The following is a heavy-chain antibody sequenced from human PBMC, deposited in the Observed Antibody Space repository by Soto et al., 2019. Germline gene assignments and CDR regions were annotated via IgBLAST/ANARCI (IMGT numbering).Heavy chain of an antibody. V-gene: IGHV3-13*01. Sequence: GGSLRLSCAASGFTFSSYDMHWVRQATGKGLEWVSAIGTAGDTYYPGSVKGRFTISRENAKNSLYLQMNSLRAGDTAVYYCARAKKYYGSGLAESYYYYYMDVWGKGTTVTVSS. CDR3: ARAKKYYGSGLAESYYYYYMDV. CDR2: IGTAGDT. CDR1: GFTFSSYD. D-gene: IGHD3-10*01. J-gene: IGHJ6*03.